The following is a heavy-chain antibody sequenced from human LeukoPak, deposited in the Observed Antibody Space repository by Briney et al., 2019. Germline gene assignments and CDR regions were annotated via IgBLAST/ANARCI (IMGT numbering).Heavy chain of an antibody. CDR2: ISGSGGST. CDR3: AIGPRKKRGLNTY. J-gene: IGHJ4*02. V-gene: IGHV3-23*01. D-gene: IGHD3/OR15-3a*01. CDR1: GFTFSSYA. Sequence: PGGSLRLSCAASGFTFSSYAMSWVRQAPGKGLEWVSSISGSGGSTYHADSVKGRFTISRDNSKNTVYLQMNSLRAEDTAQYNCAIGPRKKRGLNTYWGKGTLVTVSS.